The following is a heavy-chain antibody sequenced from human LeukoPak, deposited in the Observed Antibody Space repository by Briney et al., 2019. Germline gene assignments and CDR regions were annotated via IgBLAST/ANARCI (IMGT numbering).Heavy chain of an antibody. CDR2: IIPIFGTA. CDR3: AGGSGSYSVGYYYYYGMDV. CDR1: GGTFSSYA. V-gene: IGHV1-69*06. D-gene: IGHD3-10*01. J-gene: IGHJ6*04. Sequence: SVKVSCRASGGTFSSYAISWVRQAPGQGLEWMGGIIPIFGTANYAQKFQGRVTITADKSTSTAYMELSSLRSEDTAVYYCAGGSGSYSVGYYYYYGMDVWGKGTTVTVSS.